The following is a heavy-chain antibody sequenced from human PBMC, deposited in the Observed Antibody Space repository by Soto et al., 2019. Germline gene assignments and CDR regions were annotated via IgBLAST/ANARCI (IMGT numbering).Heavy chain of an antibody. Sequence: GASVKVSCKSSGYTFTSYGISWVRQAPGQGLEWMGWISAYNGNTNYAQKLQGRVTMTTDTSTSTAYMELRSLRSDDTAVYYCASSPSMWSGYWSDNWFDPWGQGTLVTVSS. V-gene: IGHV1-18*01. CDR3: ASSPSMWSGYWSDNWFDP. CDR2: ISAYNGNT. D-gene: IGHD3-3*01. CDR1: GYTFTSYG. J-gene: IGHJ5*02.